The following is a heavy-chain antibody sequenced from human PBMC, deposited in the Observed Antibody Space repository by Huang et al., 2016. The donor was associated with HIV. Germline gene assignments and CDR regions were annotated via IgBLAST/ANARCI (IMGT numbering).Heavy chain of an antibody. J-gene: IGHJ2*01. Sequence: QVQLQESGPGLVKPSETLSLTCTVSGGSISSHYWSWIRQPPGKGLEWIGSIYYSASTNYNPSLKIRVTISGDTSKNQFSLKLSAVTAADTAVYSCARGGQWLVPWWYFDLWGRGTLVTVSS. D-gene: IGHD6-19*01. CDR2: IYYSAST. CDR1: GGSISSHY. CDR3: ARGGQWLVPWWYFDL. V-gene: IGHV4-59*11.